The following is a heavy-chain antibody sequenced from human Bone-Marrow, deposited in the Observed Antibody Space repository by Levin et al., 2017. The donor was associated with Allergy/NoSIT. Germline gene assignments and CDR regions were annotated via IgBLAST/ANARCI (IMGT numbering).Heavy chain of an antibody. CDR3: SKDIGGGSGGGGDHTFEH. CDR1: GFTFNRYS. CDR2: ISWDGGSA. Sequence: GGSLRLSCAASGFTFNRYSMHWVRQSLAKGLEWVSRISWDGGSADYADSVKGRFTISRDNNKNSLSLHMNSLTTEDSGLYYCSKDIGGGSGGGGDHTFEHWGPGTLVTVSS. V-gene: IGHV3-43*01. J-gene: IGHJ4*02. D-gene: IGHD4-17*01.